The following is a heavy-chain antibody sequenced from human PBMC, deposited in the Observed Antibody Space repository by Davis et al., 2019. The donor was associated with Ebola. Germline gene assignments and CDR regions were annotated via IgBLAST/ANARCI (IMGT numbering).Heavy chain of an antibody. Sequence: GESLKISCAASGFTFSSYGMHWVCQAPGKGLEWVAVIWYDGSNKYYADSVKGRFTISRDNSKNTLYLQMNSLRAEDTAVYYCARGGKQWLVRGDWFDPWGQGTLVTVSS. V-gene: IGHV3-33*01. J-gene: IGHJ5*02. CDR1: GFTFSSYG. D-gene: IGHD6-19*01. CDR2: IWYDGSNK. CDR3: ARGGKQWLVRGDWFDP.